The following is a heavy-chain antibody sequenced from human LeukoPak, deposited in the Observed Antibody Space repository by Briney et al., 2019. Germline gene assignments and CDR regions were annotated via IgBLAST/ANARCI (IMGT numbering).Heavy chain of an antibody. J-gene: IGHJ4*02. D-gene: IGHD5-18*01. CDR1: GFTVSSNY. CDR3: VRVGYSYGYGDWNHFDY. V-gene: IGHV3-66*02. Sequence: QAGGSLRLSCAASGFTVSSNYVSWVRQAPGKGLEWVSIIYSGGSTYYADSVKGRFTISRDNSKNTLYLQMNSLRAEDTAVYFCVRVGYSYGYGDWNHFDYWGQGTLVTVSS. CDR2: IYSGGST.